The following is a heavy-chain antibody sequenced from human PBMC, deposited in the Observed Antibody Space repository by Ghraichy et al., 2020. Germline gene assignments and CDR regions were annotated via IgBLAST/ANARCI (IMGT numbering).Heavy chain of an antibody. CDR3: ARHSCSYYYGSGSYYSYLFDP. J-gene: IGHJ5*02. CDR2: FYYGGTT. V-gene: IGHV4-39*01. Sequence: SETLSLTCTVSGASISHTYYWAWIRQPPGKGLEWIGSFYYGGTTYYNPSLESRITISVDTSNNQFSLKLNSVTASDTAVYYCARHSCSYYYGSGSYYSYLFDPWGQGTLVTVSS. CDR1: GASISHTYY. D-gene: IGHD3-10*01.